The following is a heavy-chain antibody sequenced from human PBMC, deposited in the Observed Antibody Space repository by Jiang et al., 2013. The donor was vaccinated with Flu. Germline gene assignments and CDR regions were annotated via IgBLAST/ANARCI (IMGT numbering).Heavy chain of an antibody. CDR2: TYYRSKWYN. J-gene: IGHJ3*02. Sequence: QTLSLTCAISGDSVSSNSAAWNWIRQSPSRGLEWLGRTYYRSKWYNDYAVSVKSRITINPDTSKNQFSLQLDSVTPEDTAVYYCARDSGDYDLGAFDIWGQGTMVTVSS. V-gene: IGHV6-1*01. D-gene: IGHD4-17*01. CDR1: GDSVSSNSAA. CDR3: ARDSGDYDLGAFDI.